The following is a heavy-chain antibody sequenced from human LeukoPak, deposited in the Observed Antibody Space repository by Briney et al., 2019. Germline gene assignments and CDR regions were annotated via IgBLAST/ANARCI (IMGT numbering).Heavy chain of an antibody. CDR2: IYSSGST. D-gene: IGHD3-16*02. CDR1: GGSISSYY. Sequence: PSETLSLTCTVSGGSISSYYWSWIRQPPGKGLEWIGYIYSSGSTNYNPSLESRVTISLDTSKNQFSLKLSSVTAADTAVYYCARGGDDYVWGSYRFWGQGTLVTVSS. CDR3: ARGGDDYVWGSYRF. V-gene: IGHV4-59*12. J-gene: IGHJ4*02.